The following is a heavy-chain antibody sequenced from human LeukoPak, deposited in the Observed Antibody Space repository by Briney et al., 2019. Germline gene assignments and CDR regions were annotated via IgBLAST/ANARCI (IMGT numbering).Heavy chain of an antibody. D-gene: IGHD3-9*01. J-gene: IGHJ3*02. V-gene: IGHV3-30*18. CDR1: GFTFSSYG. CDR3: AKMGILRYFDWFRDDAFDI. Sequence: GGSLRLSCAASGFTFSSYGMHWVRQAPGKGLEWVAVISYDGSNKYYADSVKSRFTISRDNSKNTLYLQMNSLRAEDTAVYYCAKMGILRYFDWFRDDAFDIWGQGTMVTVSS. CDR2: ISYDGSNK.